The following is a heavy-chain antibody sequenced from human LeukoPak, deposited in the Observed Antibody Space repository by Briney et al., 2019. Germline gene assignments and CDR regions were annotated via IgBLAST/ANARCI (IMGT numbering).Heavy chain of an antibody. CDR2: ILSDGSKE. D-gene: IGHD2-2*01. CDR1: GFNFDNFA. J-gene: IGHJ4*02. V-gene: IGHV3-30*04. CDR3: ATVAAMVPDYFDY. Sequence: GGSLRLSCVVSGFNFDNFAMHWVRQPLGKGLEWVAVILSDGSKEFYTDSVKGRFTISRDNAKNSLYLQMNSLRAEDTAVYYCATVAAMVPDYFDYWGQGTLVTVSS.